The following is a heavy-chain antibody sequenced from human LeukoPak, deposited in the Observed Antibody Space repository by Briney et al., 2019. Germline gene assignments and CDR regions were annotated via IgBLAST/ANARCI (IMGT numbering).Heavy chain of an antibody. V-gene: IGHV3-30-3*01. J-gene: IGHJ4*02. Sequence: GGSLRLSCAASGFTFSSYAMHWVRQAPGKGLEWVAVISYDGSNKYYAGSVKGRFTISRDNSKNTLYLQMNSLRAEDTAVYYCAKGGSSSWHSFDYWGQGTLVTVSS. CDR3: AKGGSSSWHSFDY. D-gene: IGHD6-13*01. CDR1: GFTFSSYA. CDR2: ISYDGSNK.